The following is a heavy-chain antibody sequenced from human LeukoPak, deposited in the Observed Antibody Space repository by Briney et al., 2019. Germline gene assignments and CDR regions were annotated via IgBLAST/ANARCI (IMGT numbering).Heavy chain of an antibody. CDR3: ARAYSSSWYDY. V-gene: IGHV3-23*01. CDR2: ISGRGNNT. Sequence: GGSLRLSCAASGFTFSTYAMRWVRQAPGKGLEWVSSISGRGNNTYYADSVKGRFTISRDNSKNTLHLQMNSLRAEDTAIYYCARAYSSSWYDYWGQGTLVTVSS. CDR1: GFTFSTYA. J-gene: IGHJ4*02. D-gene: IGHD6-13*01.